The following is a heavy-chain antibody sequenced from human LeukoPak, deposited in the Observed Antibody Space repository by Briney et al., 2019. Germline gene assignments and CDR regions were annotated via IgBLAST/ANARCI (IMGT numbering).Heavy chain of an antibody. V-gene: IGHV1-69*05. Sequence: ASVKVSCKASGGTFSSYAISWVRQAPGQGLEWMGGIIPIFGTANYAQKFQGRVTITTDESTSTAYMELSSLRSEDTAVYYCASTPRTGYYDSSGYYYRYFDYWGQGTLVTVSS. D-gene: IGHD3-22*01. J-gene: IGHJ4*02. CDR2: IIPIFGTA. CDR3: ASTPRTGYYDSSGYYYRYFDY. CDR1: GGTFSSYA.